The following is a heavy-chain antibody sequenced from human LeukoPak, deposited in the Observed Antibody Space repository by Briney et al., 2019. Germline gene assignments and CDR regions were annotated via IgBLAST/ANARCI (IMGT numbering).Heavy chain of an antibody. Sequence: SETLSLTCTVSHTSIGSSHYYWDWIRQSPEKGLEWIATIYYTGNTYYNPSLKSRVTISVDTSKNQFSLKLSSVTAADTAVYYCARDKDIALLFRAFGMWGQGTMVTVSS. CDR3: ARDKDIALLFRAFGM. D-gene: IGHD5-12*01. V-gene: IGHV4-39*07. CDR1: HTSIGSSHYY. J-gene: IGHJ3*02. CDR2: IYYTGNT.